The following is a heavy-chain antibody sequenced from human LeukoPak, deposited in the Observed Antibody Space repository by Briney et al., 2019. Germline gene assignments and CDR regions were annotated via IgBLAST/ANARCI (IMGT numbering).Heavy chain of an antibody. Sequence: GGSLRLSCAASGFNFSSFGVHWVRQAPGKGLEWVAFMWSDGRDKFYANSVKGRFTISRDNSKNTLYLQMNGLRLEDTAVYYCAKVGGSGWLDNWFDPWGQGTLVTVSS. J-gene: IGHJ5*02. V-gene: IGHV3-30*02. D-gene: IGHD6-19*01. CDR3: AKVGGSGWLDNWFDP. CDR2: MWSDGRDK. CDR1: GFNFSSFG.